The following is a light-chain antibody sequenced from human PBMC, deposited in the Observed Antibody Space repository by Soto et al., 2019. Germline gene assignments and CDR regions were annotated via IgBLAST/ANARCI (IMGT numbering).Light chain of an antibody. CDR3: SSYTSSSTHNYG. V-gene: IGLV2-14*01. J-gene: IGLJ1*01. CDR2: EVS. Sequence: QSALTQPASVSGSPGPSITLSCTGTSSDVGGYNYVSWYQQHPGKAPQLMISEVSNRPSGVSNRVSGSKSGNTASLTISGRQAEDEADYYCSSYTSSSTHNYGFGTGTKLTVL. CDR1: SSDVGGYNY.